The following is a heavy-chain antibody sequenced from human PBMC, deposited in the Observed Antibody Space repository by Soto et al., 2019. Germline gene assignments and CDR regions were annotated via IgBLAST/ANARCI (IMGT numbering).Heavy chain of an antibody. CDR3: ARFKGCSGGSCYSYFDY. CDR1: GFTFSSYA. J-gene: IGHJ4*02. D-gene: IGHD2-15*01. CDR2: ISYDGSNK. Sequence: QVQLVESGGGVVQPGRSLRLSCAASGFTFSSYAMHWVRQAPGKGLEWVAVISYDGSNKYCADSVKGRFTISRDNSKNTLYLQMSSLRTEDTALYYCARFKGCSGGSCYSYFDYWGQGTLVTVSS. V-gene: IGHV3-30-3*01.